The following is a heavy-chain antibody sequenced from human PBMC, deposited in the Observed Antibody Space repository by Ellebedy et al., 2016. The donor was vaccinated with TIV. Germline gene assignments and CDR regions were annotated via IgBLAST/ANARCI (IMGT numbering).Heavy chain of an antibody. CDR3: ARDRSVVMTSDAFDI. J-gene: IGHJ3*02. CDR1: GFTFADYG. V-gene: IGHV3-20*04. D-gene: IGHD4-23*01. CDR2: IKWNGGST. Sequence: GESLKISCAASGFTFADYGMSWVRQAPGKGLAWVSGIKWNGGSTGYADSVKGRFTISRDNAKNSLYLQMNSLRAEDTSLYYCARDRSVVMTSDAFDIWGQGTMVTVSS.